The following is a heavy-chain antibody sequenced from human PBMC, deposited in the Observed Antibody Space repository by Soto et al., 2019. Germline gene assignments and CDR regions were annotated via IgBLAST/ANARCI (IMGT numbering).Heavy chain of an antibody. V-gene: IGHV3-48*02. Sequence: GGSLRLSCAASGFTFSNYNMDWVRQAPGKGLEWVSYISSRSSTIYYADSVKGRFTISRDNAKNSLYLQMNSLRDEDTAVYYCARDCGKGYGMDVWGQGTTVTVSS. CDR1: GFTFSNYN. CDR2: ISSRSSTI. CDR3: ARDCGKGYGMDV. J-gene: IGHJ6*02.